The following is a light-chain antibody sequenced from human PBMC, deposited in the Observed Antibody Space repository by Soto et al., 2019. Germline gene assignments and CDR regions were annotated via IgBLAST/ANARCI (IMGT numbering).Light chain of an antibody. V-gene: IGKV3-15*01. CDR1: QSVSYN. J-gene: IGKJ4*01. CDR3: QHYKNWPPLT. Sequence: EIVMTQSPATLSVSPGATTTLVCRASQSVSYNLAWYQQKPGQGPRRLIYGAFTRATGIPATFSGSGSVTEFTPTISSLQSEDFAVDDCQHYKNWPPLTYGGGTKVEIK. CDR2: GAF.